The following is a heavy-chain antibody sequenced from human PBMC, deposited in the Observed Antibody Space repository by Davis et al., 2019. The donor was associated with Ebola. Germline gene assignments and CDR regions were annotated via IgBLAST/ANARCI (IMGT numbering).Heavy chain of an antibody. V-gene: IGHV3-30*14. CDR1: GFTFSSYA. CDR3: ARDSLTTVTTYYYYGMDV. Sequence: GESLKISCAASGFTFSSYAMHCVRQAPGKGLEWVAVISYDGSNKYYADSVKGRFTISRDNSKNTLYLQMNSLRAEDTAVYYCARDSLTTVTTYYYYGMDVWGQGTTVTVSS. CDR2: ISYDGSNK. D-gene: IGHD4-17*01. J-gene: IGHJ6*02.